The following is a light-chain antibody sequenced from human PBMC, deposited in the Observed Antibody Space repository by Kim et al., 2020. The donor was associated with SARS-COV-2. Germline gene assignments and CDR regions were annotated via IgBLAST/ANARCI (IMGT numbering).Light chain of an antibody. Sequence: SPRERVTPSGGARQTIDMNVSAWDQQKPGQTPRLLIYGTITRATGIPDRCRGRGSGTDFTLTISRLEPEEFAIYYCQQYETTSWTFGQGTKVGIK. CDR1: QTIDMNV. J-gene: IGKJ1*01. CDR2: GTI. CDR3: QQYETTSWT. V-gene: IGKV3-20*01.